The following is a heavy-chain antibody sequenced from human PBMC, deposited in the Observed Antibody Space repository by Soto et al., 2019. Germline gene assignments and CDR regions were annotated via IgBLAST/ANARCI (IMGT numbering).Heavy chain of an antibody. CDR2: INHSGVT. V-gene: IGHV4-34*01. CDR1: GGSFSGYY. D-gene: IGHD6-19*01. J-gene: IGHJ6*02. Sequence: QVQLQQWGAGLLKPSGTLSLTCAVYGGSFSGYYWSWIRQPPGKGLEWIGEINHSGVTNYKPYLKRRVTISVDTSKNPFSLQLKSVTAADTALYYGASFSGSYYYAMDVWGQGSTVTVSS. CDR3: ASFSGSYYYAMDV.